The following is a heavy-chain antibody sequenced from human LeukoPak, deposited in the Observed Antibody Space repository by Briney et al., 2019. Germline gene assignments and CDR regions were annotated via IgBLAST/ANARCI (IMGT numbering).Heavy chain of an antibody. CDR2: IYHSGTT. CDR1: GYSISSGYY. CDR3: ARVKGRLSWFDP. J-gene: IGHJ5*02. V-gene: IGHV4-38-2*02. Sequence: SETLSLTRTVSGYSISSGYYWGWIRQPPGQGLEWIGSIYHSGTTYYNPSLKSRVTISVDTSKNQFSLKLSSVTAADTAVYYCARVKGRLSWFDPWGQGTLFTVSS.